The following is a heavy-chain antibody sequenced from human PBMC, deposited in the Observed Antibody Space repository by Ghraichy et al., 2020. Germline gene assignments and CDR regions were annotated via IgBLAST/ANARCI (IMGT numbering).Heavy chain of an antibody. D-gene: IGHD4-17*01. V-gene: IGHV3-21*01. CDR3: ARERVGYGDYVETVDYYYYGMDV. J-gene: IGHJ6*02. Sequence: GESLNISCAASGFTFSSYSMNWVRQAPGKGLEWVSSISSSSSYIYYADSVKGRFTISRDNAKNSLYLQMNSLRAEDTAVYYCARERVGYGDYVETVDYYYYGMDVWGQGTTVTVSS. CDR2: ISSSSSYI. CDR1: GFTFSSYS.